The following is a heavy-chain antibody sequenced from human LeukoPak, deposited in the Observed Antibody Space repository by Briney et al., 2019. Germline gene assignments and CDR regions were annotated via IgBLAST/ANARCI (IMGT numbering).Heavy chain of an antibody. CDR3: ARGAYSSSSGIGVDY. CDR2: INHSGST. CDR1: GGSFSGYY. J-gene: IGHJ4*02. V-gene: IGHV4-34*01. Sequence: SETLSLTCAVYGGSFSGYYWSWIRQPPGKGLEWIGEINHSGSTNYNPSLKSRVTISVDTSKNQFSLKLSSVTAADTAVCYCARGAYSSSSGIGVDYWGQGTLVTVSS. D-gene: IGHD6-6*01.